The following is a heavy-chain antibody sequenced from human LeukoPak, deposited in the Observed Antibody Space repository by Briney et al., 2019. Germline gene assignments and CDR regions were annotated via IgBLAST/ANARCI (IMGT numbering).Heavy chain of an antibody. CDR2: ISSSSSYI. CDR3: ARDRGVPYFITGTTTVFFDY. CDR1: GFTFSSYS. J-gene: IGHJ4*02. Sequence: PGGSLRLSCAASGFTFSSYSMNWVRQAPGKGLEWVSSISSSSSYIYYADSVKGRFTISRDNAKNSLYLQMNSLRAEDTAVYYCARDRGVPYFITGTTTVFFDYWGQGTLVTVSS. V-gene: IGHV3-21*01. D-gene: IGHD1-7*01.